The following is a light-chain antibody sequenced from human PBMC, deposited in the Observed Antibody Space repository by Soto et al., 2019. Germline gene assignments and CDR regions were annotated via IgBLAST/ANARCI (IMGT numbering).Light chain of an antibody. V-gene: IGKV1-5*03. CDR1: QSLNSE. Sequence: DIQMTQSPSTLSASVGDRVNLACRASQSLNSELAWYQQKPGKAPNLLIYQASSLKGGVPSRFTGTGSGTEFTFTISSLQPGDSATYYCQQYNDYPLTFGGGTNVEIK. CDR3: QQYNDYPLT. CDR2: QAS. J-gene: IGKJ4*01.